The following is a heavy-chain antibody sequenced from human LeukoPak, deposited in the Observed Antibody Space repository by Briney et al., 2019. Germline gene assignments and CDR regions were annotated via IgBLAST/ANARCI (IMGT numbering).Heavy chain of an antibody. J-gene: IGHJ5*02. D-gene: IGHD6-19*01. CDR1: GGSISSYY. CDR2: IYYSGST. CDR3: ARGPGIAVAGTAFDP. Sequence: PSETLSLTCTVSGGSISSYYWSWIRQPPGKGLEWIGYIYYSGSTNYNPSLKTRVTISVDTSKNQFSLKLRSVTAADTAVYYCARGPGIAVAGTAFDPWGQGTLVTVSS. V-gene: IGHV4-59*08.